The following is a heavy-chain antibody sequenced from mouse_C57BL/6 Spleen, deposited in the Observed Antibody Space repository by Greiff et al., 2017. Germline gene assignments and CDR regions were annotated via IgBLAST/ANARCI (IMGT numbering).Heavy chain of an antibody. CDR2: ISYSGST. Sequence: VQLKESGPGMVKPSQSLSLTCTVTGYSITSGYDWHWIRHFPGNKLEWMGYISYSGSTNYNPSLKSRISITHDTSKNHFFLKLNSVTTEDTATYYCARGGPYGNYFDYWGQGTTLTVSS. V-gene: IGHV3-1*01. CDR1: GYSITSGYD. CDR3: ARGGPYGNYFDY. J-gene: IGHJ2*01. D-gene: IGHD2-1*01.